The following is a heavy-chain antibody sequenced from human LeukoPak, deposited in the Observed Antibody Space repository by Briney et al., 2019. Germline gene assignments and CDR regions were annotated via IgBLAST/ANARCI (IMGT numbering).Heavy chain of an antibody. J-gene: IGHJ2*01. CDR1: GGSISSYY. V-gene: IGHV4-59*08. CDR2: IYYSGST. D-gene: IGHD3-10*01. Sequence: PSETLSLTCTVSGGSISSYYWSWIRQPPGKGLGWIGYIYYSGSTNYNPSLKSRVTISVDTSKNQFSLKLSSVTAADTAVYYCARSKRLLWFGELWGRGTLVTVSS. CDR3: ARSKRLLWFGEL.